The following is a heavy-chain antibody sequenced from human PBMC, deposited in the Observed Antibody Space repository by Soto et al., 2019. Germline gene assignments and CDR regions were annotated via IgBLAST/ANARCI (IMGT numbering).Heavy chain of an antibody. V-gene: IGHV3-23*01. CDR1: GFTFSSYA. CDR3: AKDAHYYDSSGYYFDY. CDR2: ISGSGGST. D-gene: IGHD3-22*01. J-gene: IGHJ4*02. Sequence: GSLRLSCAASGFTFSSYAMSWVRQAPGKGLEWVSAISGSGGSTHYADSVKGRFTISRDNSKNTLYLQMNSLRAEDTAVYYCAKDAHYYDSSGYYFDYWGQGTLVTVSS.